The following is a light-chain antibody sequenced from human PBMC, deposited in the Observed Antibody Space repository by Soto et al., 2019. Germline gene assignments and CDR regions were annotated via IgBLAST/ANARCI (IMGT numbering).Light chain of an antibody. CDR2: KAS. CDR3: HQYFANSRT. Sequence: DIQMTQFPSTLSASVGDRVTITCRASQSISSWLAWYQQKPGRAPKLLIYKASSLQSGVPSRFSGSGSGTEFTLTISSLQAEDFATYYCHQYFANSRTFGQGTKVDI. V-gene: IGKV1-5*03. CDR1: QSISSW. J-gene: IGKJ1*01.